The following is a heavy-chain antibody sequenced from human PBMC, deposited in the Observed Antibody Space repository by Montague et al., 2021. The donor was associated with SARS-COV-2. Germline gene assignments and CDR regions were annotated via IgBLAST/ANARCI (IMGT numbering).Heavy chain of an antibody. CDR2: IYWDDDK. CDR1: GFSLSTSGVG. Sequence: PALVKPTQTLTLTCTFSGFSLSTSGVGVGWIRQPPGKALEWLALIYWDDDKRYSPSLKSRLTITKDTSKNQVVLTMTNMDPADTATYFCAHKERGFWSYAFDYWGQGTLVTVSS. V-gene: IGHV2-5*02. J-gene: IGHJ4*02. CDR3: AHKERGFWSYAFDY. D-gene: IGHD3-16*01.